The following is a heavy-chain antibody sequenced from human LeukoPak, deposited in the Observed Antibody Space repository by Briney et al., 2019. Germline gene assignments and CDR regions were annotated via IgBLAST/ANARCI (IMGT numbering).Heavy chain of an antibody. D-gene: IGHD2-15*01. CDR2: IYHSGST. Sequence: PGGSLRLSCAASGFTVSSNYMSWVRQPPGKGLEWIGEIYHSGSTNYNPSLKSRVTISVDKSKNQFSLKLSSVTAADTAVYYCARGRSGAGGRAFDIWGQGTMVTVSS. CDR3: ARGRSGAGGRAFDI. V-gene: IGHV4-4*02. J-gene: IGHJ3*02. CDR1: GFTVSSNY.